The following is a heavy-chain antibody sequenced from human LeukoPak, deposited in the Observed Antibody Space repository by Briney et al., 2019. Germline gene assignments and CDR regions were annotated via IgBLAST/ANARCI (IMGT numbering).Heavy chain of an antibody. J-gene: IGHJ4*02. V-gene: IGHV4-39*01. CDR3: ARHSDSYGDRGPGY. D-gene: IGHD5-18*01. Sequence: SETLSLTCSVSGGSISSSSYYWGWIRQPPGTGLEWIGSIYYTGSTYYKPSLKSRVTISVDTSKNQFSLKLSSVSAADTAVYYCARHSDSYGDRGPGYWGQGTLVTVSS. CDR2: IYYTGST. CDR1: GGSISSSSYY.